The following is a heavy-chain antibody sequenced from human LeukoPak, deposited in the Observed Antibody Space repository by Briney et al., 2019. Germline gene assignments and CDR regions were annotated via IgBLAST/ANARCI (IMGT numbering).Heavy chain of an antibody. CDR2: ISSSSSYI. Sequence: GESLRLSCAASGFTFISYSMNWVRQAPGKGLEWVSSISSSSSYIYYADSVKGRFTISRDNAKNSLYLQMNSLRAEDTAVYYCAELGITMIGGVWGKGTTVTISS. V-gene: IGHV3-21*01. CDR3: AELGITMIGGV. D-gene: IGHD3-10*02. J-gene: IGHJ6*04. CDR1: GFTFISYS.